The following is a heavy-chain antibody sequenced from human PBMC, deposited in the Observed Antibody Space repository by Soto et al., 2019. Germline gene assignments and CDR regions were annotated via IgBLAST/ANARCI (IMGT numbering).Heavy chain of an antibody. Sequence: EVPLLESGGGLVQPGGSLRLSCAASGFTFSSYAMSWVRQAPGKRLEWVSAISGSGGSTYYADSVKGLFTISRDNSKNTLYLQMNSLRAEDTAVYYCAKDRHPSIAASGTFDYWGQGTLVTVSS. D-gene: IGHD6-13*01. CDR2: ISGSGGST. CDR1: GFTFSSYA. V-gene: IGHV3-23*01. J-gene: IGHJ4*02. CDR3: AKDRHPSIAASGTFDY.